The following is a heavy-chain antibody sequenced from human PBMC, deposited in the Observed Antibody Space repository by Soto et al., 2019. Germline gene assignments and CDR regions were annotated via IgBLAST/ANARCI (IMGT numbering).Heavy chain of an antibody. V-gene: IGHV4-61*01. D-gene: IGHD5-18*01. CDR1: GGSVSSGSYY. Sequence: QVQLQESGPGLVKPSETLSLTCTVSGGSVSSGSYYWSWIRQPPGKGLEWIGYIYYSGSTNYNPSLKSRVTIXXDXSKXQFSLKLSSVTAADTAVYYCARDSSGGYSYGSIDYWGQGTLVTVSS. CDR2: IYYSGST. J-gene: IGHJ4*02. CDR3: ARDSSGGYSYGSIDY.